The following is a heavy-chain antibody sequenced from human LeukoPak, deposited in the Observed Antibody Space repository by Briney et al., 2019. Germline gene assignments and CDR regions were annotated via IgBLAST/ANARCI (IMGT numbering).Heavy chain of an antibody. V-gene: IGHV4-34*01. CDR1: GGSFSGYY. CDR3: ARVGLVPFFDY. J-gene: IGHJ4*02. Sequence: SETLSLTCAVYGGSFSGYYWSWIRQPPGKGLEWIGEINHSGSTNYNPSLKSRVTISVDTSKNQFSLKLSSVTAAETAVYYCARVGLVPFFDYWGQGTLVTVSS. CDR2: INHSGST. D-gene: IGHD3/OR15-3a*01.